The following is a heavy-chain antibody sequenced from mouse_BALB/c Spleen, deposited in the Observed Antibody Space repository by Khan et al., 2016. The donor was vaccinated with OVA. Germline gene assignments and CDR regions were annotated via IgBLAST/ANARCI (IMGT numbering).Heavy chain of an antibody. Sequence: EVQLQQSGAELVKPGASVKLSCTASGFKIIDTYMHWVKQRPEQGLDWIGRIDPANGNPKYDPKFQGKASITADTSSNTAYLQLSSLTSEDTAVFYCALIYYGNYIYFDYWGQGTTLTVSS. J-gene: IGHJ2*01. CDR1: GFKIIDTY. D-gene: IGHD2-1*01. CDR2: IDPANGNP. V-gene: IGHV14-3*02. CDR3: ALIYYGNYIYFDY.